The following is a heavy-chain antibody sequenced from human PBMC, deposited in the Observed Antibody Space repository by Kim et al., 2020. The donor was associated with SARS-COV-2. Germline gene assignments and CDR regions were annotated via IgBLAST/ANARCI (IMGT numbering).Heavy chain of an antibody. V-gene: IGHV4-34*01. CDR2: INHSGST. Sequence: SETLSLTCAVYGGSFSGYYWSWIRQPPGKGLEWIGEINHSGSTNYNPSLKSRVTISVDTSKNQFSLKLSSVTAADMAVYYCARGDYCSSTSCYFEPAFDIWGQGTMVTVSS. CDR3: ARGDYCSSTSCYFEPAFDI. D-gene: IGHD2-2*01. CDR1: GGSFSGYY. J-gene: IGHJ3*02.